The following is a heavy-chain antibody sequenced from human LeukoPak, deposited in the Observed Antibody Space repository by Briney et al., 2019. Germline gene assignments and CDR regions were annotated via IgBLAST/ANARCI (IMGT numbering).Heavy chain of an antibody. CDR2: IIPIFGTA. D-gene: IGHD6-19*01. CDR3: ASGGWTGTLGY. Sequence: VASVTVSCKASGGTFSSYAISWVRQAPGQGLEWMGGIIPIFGTANYAQKFQGRVTITADESTSTAYMELSSLRSEDTAVYYCASGGWTGTLGYWGQGTLVTVSS. V-gene: IGHV1-69*13. J-gene: IGHJ4*02. CDR1: GGTFSSYA.